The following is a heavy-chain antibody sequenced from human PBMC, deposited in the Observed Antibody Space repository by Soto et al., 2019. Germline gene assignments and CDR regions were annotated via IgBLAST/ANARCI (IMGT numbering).Heavy chain of an antibody. J-gene: IGHJ4*02. V-gene: IGHV1-8*01. CDR1: GYTFTGND. CDR3: VRAPLDYYSADYFDN. CDR2: MNPNSGNT. D-gene: IGHD2-21*01. Sequence: QVQLVQSGAEVKRPGASVKVSCKASGYTFTGNDINWVRQATGQGLEWMGWMNPNSGNTGYAQKFQGRVTMTRDNSITTAYMELSSLRSEDTAVYFCVRAPLDYYSADYFDNWGQGTLVTVSS.